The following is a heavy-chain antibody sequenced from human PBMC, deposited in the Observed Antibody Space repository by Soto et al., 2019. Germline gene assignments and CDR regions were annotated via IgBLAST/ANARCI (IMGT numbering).Heavy chain of an antibody. CDR2: INHSGST. V-gene: IGHV4-34*01. CDR1: GGSFSGYY. Sequence: SETLSLTCAVYGGSFSGYYWSWIRQPPGKGLEWIGEINHSGSTNYNPSLKSRVTISVDTSKNQFSLKLSSVTGADTAVYYCAIPRKSSRVTTRVFEIWVKGTMVPVSS. CDR3: AIPRKSSRVTTRVFEI. D-gene: IGHD4-17*01. J-gene: IGHJ3*02.